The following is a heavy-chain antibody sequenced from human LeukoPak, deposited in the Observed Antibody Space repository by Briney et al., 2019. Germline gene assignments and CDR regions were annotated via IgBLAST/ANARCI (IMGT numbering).Heavy chain of an antibody. V-gene: IGHV4-59*01. Sequence: SETLSLTCTASGFTISRYDWTWIRQPPGKGLEWIWYIYDSGSTNYNPYLKSRVTISVDTSSNQSSLQLISITAPDTAVDYCARGGFITGTSIDAFDIWGQGTMVTVSS. CDR3: ARGGFITGTSIDAFDI. CDR1: GFTISRYD. D-gene: IGHD1-20*01. CDR2: IYDSGST. J-gene: IGHJ3*02.